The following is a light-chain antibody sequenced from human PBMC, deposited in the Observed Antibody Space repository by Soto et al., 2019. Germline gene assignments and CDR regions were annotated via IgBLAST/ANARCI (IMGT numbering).Light chain of an antibody. V-gene: IGKV1-8*01. J-gene: IGKJ1*01. CDR3: QQYYSYSWT. CDR2: AAS. Sequence: AIRMTQSPSSFSASTGDRVTITCRASQGISSYLAWYQQKPGKAPKLLIYAASTLQSGVPSRFSGSGSGTDFTLTISCLQSEDFVTYYCQQYYSYSWTFGQGTKVEIQ. CDR1: QGISSY.